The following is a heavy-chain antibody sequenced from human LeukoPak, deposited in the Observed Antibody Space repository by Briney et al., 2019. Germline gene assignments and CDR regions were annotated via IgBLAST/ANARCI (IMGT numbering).Heavy chain of an antibody. CDR2: INSDGSTT. CDR1: GFTFSSYW. Sequence: GGSLRLSCGASGFTFSSYWMHWVRQAPGKGLVWISRINSDGSTTSYADSVRGRFTISRDNAKNTLYLQMNSLRAEDTAVYYCARGNYYGQDYWGQGTLVTVSS. D-gene: IGHD3-10*01. CDR3: ARGNYYGQDY. V-gene: IGHV3-74*01. J-gene: IGHJ4*02.